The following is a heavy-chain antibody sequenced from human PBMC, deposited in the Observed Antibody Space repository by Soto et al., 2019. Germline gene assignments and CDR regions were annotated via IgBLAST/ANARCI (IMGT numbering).Heavy chain of an antibody. D-gene: IGHD6-19*01. CDR3: AKERSSGWSFDY. CDR2: ISGSGDGT. J-gene: IGHJ4*02. CDR1: GFTFSTYP. V-gene: IGHV3-23*01. Sequence: EVQLLESGGGLVQPGGSLRLSCAASGFTFSTYPMNWVPQAPGKGLGWVSGISGSGDGTYYADSVKGRFTVSRDNSKNTLYLQMNSLRAEDTAVFYCAKERSSGWSFDYWGQGTLVTVSS.